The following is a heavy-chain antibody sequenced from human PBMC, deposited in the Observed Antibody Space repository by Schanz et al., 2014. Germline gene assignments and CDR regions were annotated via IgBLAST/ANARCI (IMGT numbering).Heavy chain of an antibody. J-gene: IGHJ6*03. D-gene: IGHD3-3*01. CDR3: ATVSYDFWSGKDYYSFHMDV. CDR1: GGSISSGGYY. CDR2: IYDGGST. Sequence: QVQLQESGPGLVKPSQTLSLTCTVSGGSISSGGYYWSWIRQHPGKGLEWIGYIYDGGSTYYNPSLKSRVTISVDKPKNQFSLKRNSVTAADTAVYYCATVSYDFWSGKDYYSFHMDVWGKGTTVTVSS. V-gene: IGHV4-31*09.